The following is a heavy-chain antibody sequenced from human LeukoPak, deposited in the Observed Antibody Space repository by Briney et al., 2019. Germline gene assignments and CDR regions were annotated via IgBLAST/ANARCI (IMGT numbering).Heavy chain of an antibody. V-gene: IGHV3-21*01. D-gene: IGHD2-2*01. J-gene: IGHJ6*03. CDR1: GFTFSSYW. Sequence: GGSVRLSCAASGFTFSSYWMHWVRQAPGKGLVWVSSISSSSTYIYYADSMKGLTISRDNAKNSLYLQLNSLRAEDTAVYYCARDSSTSIRNYYYYMDVWGKGTAVTVSS. CDR3: ARDSSTSIRNYYYYMDV. CDR2: ISSSSTYI.